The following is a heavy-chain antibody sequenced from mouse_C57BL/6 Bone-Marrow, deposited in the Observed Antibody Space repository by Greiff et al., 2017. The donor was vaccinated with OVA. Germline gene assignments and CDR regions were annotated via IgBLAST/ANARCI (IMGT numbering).Heavy chain of an antibody. CDR2: IYPRSGNT. V-gene: IGHV1-81*01. CDR3: ANYGSISYYYAMDY. D-gene: IGHD1-1*01. CDR1: GYTFTSSG. Sequence: QVQLQQSGAELARPGASVKLSCKASGYTFTSSGISWVKQRTGQGLEWIGEIYPRSGNTYYNEKFKGKATLTADKSSSTAYMELRSLTSEDSAVYFCANYGSISYYYAMDYWGQGTSVTVSS. J-gene: IGHJ4*01.